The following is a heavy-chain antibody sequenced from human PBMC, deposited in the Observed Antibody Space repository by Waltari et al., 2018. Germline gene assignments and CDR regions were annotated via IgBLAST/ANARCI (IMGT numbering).Heavy chain of an antibody. CDR3: ARGDIPDY. CDR1: GYSISSGYY. J-gene: IGHJ4*02. D-gene: IGHD3-9*01. V-gene: IGHV4-38-2*01. CDR2: FYHSGNT. Sequence: QVQLQESGPGLVKPSETLSLTCAVSGYSISSGYYWGWIRQPPGKGLEWIGSFYHSGNTYYNVSLKIRVTISVDTSKNQFSLKLSSVTAADTAVYYCARGDIPDYWGQGTLVTVSS.